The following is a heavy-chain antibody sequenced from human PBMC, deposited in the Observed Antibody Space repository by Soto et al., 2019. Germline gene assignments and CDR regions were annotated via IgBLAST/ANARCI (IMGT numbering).Heavy chain of an antibody. V-gene: IGHV3-23*01. CDR2: ISGSGGST. Sequence: EVQLLESGGGLVQPGGSLRLSCAASGFTFSSYAMSWVRQAPGKGLEWVSAISGSGGSTYYADSVKGRFTISRDNSKNTLYLQMNSLRAEDTAVYYCAKSSHRSMVRGVNSEFDPWGQGTLVTVSS. CDR3: AKSSHRSMVRGVNSEFDP. J-gene: IGHJ5*02. CDR1: GFTFSSYA. D-gene: IGHD3-10*01.